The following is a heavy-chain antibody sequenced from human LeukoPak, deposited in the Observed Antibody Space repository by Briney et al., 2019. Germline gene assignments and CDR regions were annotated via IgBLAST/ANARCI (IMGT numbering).Heavy chain of an antibody. J-gene: IGHJ3*02. Sequence: SETLSLTCTVSGGSISSYYWSWIRQPPGKGLEWIGYFYYSGSTNYNPSLKSRVTISVDTSKNQFSLKLSSVTAADTAVYYCASFEWLVRAFDIWGQGTMVTVSS. CDR3: ASFEWLVRAFDI. V-gene: IGHV4-59*01. CDR1: GGSISSYY. D-gene: IGHD6-19*01. CDR2: FYYSGST.